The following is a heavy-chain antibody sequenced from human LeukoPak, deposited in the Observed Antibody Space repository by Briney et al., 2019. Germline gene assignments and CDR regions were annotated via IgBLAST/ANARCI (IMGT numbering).Heavy chain of an antibody. D-gene: IGHD6-13*01. CDR2: ISYDGSNK. CDR3: AKESDSSSWYYLDY. Sequence: PGGSLRLSCAASGFTFSSYGMHWVRQAPGKGLEWVAVISYDGSNKYYADSVKGRFTISRDNSKNTLYLQMNSLRAEDTAAYYCAKESDSSSWYYLDYWGQGTLVTVSS. CDR1: GFTFSSYG. V-gene: IGHV3-30*18. J-gene: IGHJ4*02.